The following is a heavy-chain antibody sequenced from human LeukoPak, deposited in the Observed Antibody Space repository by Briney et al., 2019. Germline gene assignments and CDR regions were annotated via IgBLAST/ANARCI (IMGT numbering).Heavy chain of an antibody. CDR2: ISSSSSYI. CDR1: GFTFSSDS. V-gene: IGHV3-21*01. Sequence: GGSLRLSCAASGFTFSSDSMNWVRQAPGKGLEWVSSISSSSSYIYYADSVKGRFTISRDNAKNSLYLQMNSLRAEDTAVYYCAREYCSGGSCYSFGDYFDYWGQGTLVTVSS. D-gene: IGHD2-15*01. CDR3: AREYCSGGSCYSFGDYFDY. J-gene: IGHJ4*02.